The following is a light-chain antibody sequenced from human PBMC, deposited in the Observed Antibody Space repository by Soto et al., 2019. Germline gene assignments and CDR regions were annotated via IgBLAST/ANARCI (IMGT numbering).Light chain of an antibody. CDR2: GAF. Sequence: EIVMTQSPATLSVSPGERATLSCRASQGVGSDLAWYQQKPGQAPRLLIHGAFNRATGIPARFSGSGSGTDFTLTISSLEPEDSAVYYCQQRNVWPPVTFGQGTRLEI. V-gene: IGKV3-11*01. J-gene: IGKJ5*01. CDR1: QGVGSD. CDR3: QQRNVWPPVT.